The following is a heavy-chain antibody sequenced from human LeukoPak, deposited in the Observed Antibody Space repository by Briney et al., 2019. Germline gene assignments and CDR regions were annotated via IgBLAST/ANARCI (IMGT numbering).Heavy chain of an antibody. V-gene: IGHV3-30*04. CDR2: ISYDGSNK. D-gene: IGHD4-23*01. CDR3: ARCPLRWRDYRFDY. J-gene: IGHJ4*02. Sequence: PGRSLRLSCAASGFTFSSYAMHWVRQAPGKGLEWVAVISYDGSNKYYADSVKGRFTISRDNSKNTLYLQMNSLRAEDTAVYYCARCPLRWRDYRFDYWGQGTLVTVSS. CDR1: GFTFSSYA.